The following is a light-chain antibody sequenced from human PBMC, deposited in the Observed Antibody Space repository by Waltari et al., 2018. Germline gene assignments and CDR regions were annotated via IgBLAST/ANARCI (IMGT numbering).Light chain of an antibody. Sequence: DIQMTQSPSSLSASVGDRVTITCRASQSISSHLNWYQQKPGKAPKVLIYDASNLQSGVPSRYSGSGSGTDFALTISTLQPEDCATYYCQQSFSIPYTFGQGTKLEIK. V-gene: IGKV1-39*01. J-gene: IGKJ2*01. CDR3: QQSFSIPYT. CDR2: DAS. CDR1: QSISSH.